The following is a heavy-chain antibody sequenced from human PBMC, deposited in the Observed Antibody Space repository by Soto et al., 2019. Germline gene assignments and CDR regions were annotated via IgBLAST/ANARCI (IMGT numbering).Heavy chain of an antibody. Sequence: QVQLVQSGAEVKKPGSSVKVSCKASGGTFSSYAISWVRQAPGQGLEWMGGIIPIFGTANYAQKFQGRVTITADESTSTAYMELSSLRSEDTAVYYCARQEYYYDSSGYYRGTPRAWYFDLWGRGTLVTVSS. J-gene: IGHJ2*01. CDR1: GGTFSSYA. D-gene: IGHD3-22*01. CDR2: IIPIFGTA. V-gene: IGHV1-69*01. CDR3: ARQEYYYDSSGYYRGTPRAWYFDL.